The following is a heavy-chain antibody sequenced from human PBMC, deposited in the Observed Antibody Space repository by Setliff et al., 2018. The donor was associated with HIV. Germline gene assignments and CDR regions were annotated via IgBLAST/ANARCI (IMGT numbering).Heavy chain of an antibody. V-gene: IGHV3-7*03. CDR1: GFAFSGFW. CDR3: AALSLRTNSVYGIISTRFDP. D-gene: IGHD2-2*01. J-gene: IGHJ5*02. Sequence: GESLKISCAASGFAFSGFWMSWARQAPGKGLEWVANIDEDGNEKYYVGSVKGRFTISRDNAKNSLFLHMNSLRADDTAVYYCAALSLRTNSVYGIISTRFDPWGQGTLVTVSS. CDR2: IDEDGNEK.